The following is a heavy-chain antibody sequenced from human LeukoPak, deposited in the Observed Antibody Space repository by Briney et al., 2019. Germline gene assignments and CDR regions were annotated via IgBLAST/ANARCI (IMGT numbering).Heavy chain of an antibody. Sequence: SGPTLVKPTQTLTLTCTFSGFSLSTTGVGVGWIRQPPGKALEWLALIYWNDDKRYSPSLKSRLTITKDTSKNQVVLTMTNMDPVDTATYFCARRRYYDSSGHRVDAYDIWGQGTMVTVSS. CDR2: IYWNDDK. CDR3: ARRRYYDSSGHRVDAYDI. V-gene: IGHV2-5*01. D-gene: IGHD3-22*01. J-gene: IGHJ3*02. CDR1: GFSLSTTGVG.